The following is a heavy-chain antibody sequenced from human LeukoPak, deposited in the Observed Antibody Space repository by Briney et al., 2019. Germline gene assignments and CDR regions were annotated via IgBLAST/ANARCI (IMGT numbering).Heavy chain of an antibody. J-gene: IGHJ4*02. CDR2: ITTAGGT. CDR3: TRALSRGTNYYFDY. CDR1: GFTFSSHD. Sequence: PGGSLRLSCAASGFTFSSHDMHWVRQATGEGLEWVSAITTAGGTYYPGSVKGRFTISRENAKNSLYLQMNNLRAGDTAVYYCTRALSRGTNYYFDYWGQGTLVIVSS. D-gene: IGHD3-10*01. V-gene: IGHV3-13*01.